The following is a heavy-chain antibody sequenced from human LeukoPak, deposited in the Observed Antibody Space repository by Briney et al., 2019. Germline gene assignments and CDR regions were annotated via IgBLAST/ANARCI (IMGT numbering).Heavy chain of an antibody. D-gene: IGHD1-7*01. CDR2: ISSSSSTI. CDR3: ARGSWGRWNYIAYYFDY. CDR1: GFTFSSYS. V-gene: IGHV3-48*01. J-gene: IGHJ4*02. Sequence: GGSLRLSCAASGFTFSSYSMNWVRQAPGKGLEWVSYISSSSSTIYYADSVKGRFTISRDNAKNSLYLQMNSLRAEDTAVYYCARGSWGRWNYIAYYFDYWGQGTLVTVSS.